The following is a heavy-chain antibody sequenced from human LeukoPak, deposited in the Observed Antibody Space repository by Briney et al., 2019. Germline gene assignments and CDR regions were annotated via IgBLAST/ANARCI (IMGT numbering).Heavy chain of an antibody. D-gene: IGHD2-8*01. Sequence: PGGSLRLSCAASGFTFSSSGMHWVRQAPGKGLKWVAVISYDGSNKYYADSVKGRLTFSRDNSKNTLYLQMNSLRAEDTAVYYCAKEYCSNSVCHSLDYRGQGTLVTVSS. CDR3: AKEYCSNSVCHSLDY. V-gene: IGHV3-30*18. J-gene: IGHJ4*02. CDR2: ISYDGSNK. CDR1: GFTFSSSG.